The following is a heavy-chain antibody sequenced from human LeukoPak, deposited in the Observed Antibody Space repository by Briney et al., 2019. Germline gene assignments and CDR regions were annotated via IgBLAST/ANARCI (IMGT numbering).Heavy chain of an antibody. Sequence: GGSLRLSCAASGFTFSSYSMNWVRQAPGKGLEWVSSISSSSSYIYYADSVKGRFTISRDNAKNSLYLQMNSLKAEDTAVYYCARQRIAVALFDPWGQGTLVTVSS. CDR2: ISSSSSYI. D-gene: IGHD6-19*01. CDR3: ARQRIAVALFDP. V-gene: IGHV3-21*01. J-gene: IGHJ5*02. CDR1: GFTFSSYS.